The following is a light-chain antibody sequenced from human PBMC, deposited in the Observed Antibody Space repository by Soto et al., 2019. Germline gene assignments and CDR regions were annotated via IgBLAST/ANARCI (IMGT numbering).Light chain of an antibody. CDR2: ANS. J-gene: IGLJ1*01. CDR1: SSNIGAGYD. V-gene: IGLV1-40*01. Sequence: QSALTQPPSVSGAPGQRVTISCTGSSSNIGAGYDVHWYQQLPGTAPKLLIFANSIRPSGVPGRFSGSKSGTSASLAITGLQADDEADSYCQSYDSSLSAYVFGTGTKVTVL. CDR3: QSYDSSLSAYV.